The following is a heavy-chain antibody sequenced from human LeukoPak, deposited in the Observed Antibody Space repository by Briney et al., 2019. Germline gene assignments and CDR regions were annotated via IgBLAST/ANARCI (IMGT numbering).Heavy chain of an antibody. V-gene: IGHV4-59*01. J-gene: IGHJ4*02. Sequence: PSETLSLTCTVSGGSISSYYWSWIRQPPGKGLEWIGDIYYSGSTNYNPSLKSRVTMSVDTSKNQFSLKLSSVTAADTAVYYCARRAAAASNFDYWGQGTLVTVSS. CDR2: IYYSGST. CDR1: GGSISSYY. CDR3: ARRAAAASNFDY. D-gene: IGHD6-13*01.